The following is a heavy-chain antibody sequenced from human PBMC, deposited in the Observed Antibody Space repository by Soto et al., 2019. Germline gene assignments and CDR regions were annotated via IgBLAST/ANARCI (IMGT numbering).Heavy chain of an antibody. V-gene: IGHV4-31*03. CDR2: IYYSGST. J-gene: IGHJ4*02. D-gene: IGHD3-10*01. Sequence: SETLSLTCTVSGGSITSGGYYWGWIRQHPGKGLEWIGHIYYSGSTTYNPSLKSRVTISVDKSKNQFSLNLSSVTAADTAVYYCARDQNGSGNYYTRYFDYWGQGTLVTVSS. CDR3: ARDQNGSGNYYTRYFDY. CDR1: GGSITSGGYY.